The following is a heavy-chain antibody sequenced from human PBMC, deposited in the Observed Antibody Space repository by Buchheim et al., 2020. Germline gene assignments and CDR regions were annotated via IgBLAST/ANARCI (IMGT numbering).Heavy chain of an antibody. CDR3: ARDNVLWFGELWSPHYYYYYGMDV. Sequence: EVQLVESGGGLVQPGGSLRLSCAASGFTFSSYWMHWVRQAPGKGLVWVSRINSDGSSTSYADSVKGRFTISRDNAKNTLYLQMNSLRAEDTAVYYCARDNVLWFGELWSPHYYYYYGMDVWGQGTT. CDR1: GFTFSSYW. V-gene: IGHV3-74*01. D-gene: IGHD3-10*01. J-gene: IGHJ6*02. CDR2: INSDGSST.